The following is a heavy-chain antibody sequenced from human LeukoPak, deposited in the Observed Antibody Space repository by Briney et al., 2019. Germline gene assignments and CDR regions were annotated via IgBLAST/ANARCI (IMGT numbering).Heavy chain of an antibody. V-gene: IGHV4-59*01. J-gene: IGHJ4*02. Sequence: SETLSLTCSVSGGSISSYYWSWIRQPPEKGLEWIGYIHYTGTTNYNPSLKSRVTISVDTSKNQFSLKLSSVTAADTAVYYCASFTGYCSSTSCYEGDYWGQGTLVTVSS. D-gene: IGHD2-2*01. CDR2: IHYTGTT. CDR1: GGSISSYY. CDR3: ASFTGYCSSTSCYEGDY.